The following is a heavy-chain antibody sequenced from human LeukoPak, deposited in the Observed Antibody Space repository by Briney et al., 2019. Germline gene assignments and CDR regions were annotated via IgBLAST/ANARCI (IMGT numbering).Heavy chain of an antibody. Sequence: SETLSLICTVSGGSISSTGYYWGWVRQTPGKGLEWIASIYYSGSTYYSPSLKGRVTISVDTSKNQFSLRLSSVTAADTAVYYCARHSRNTFGVVVVPYYFDYWGQGTLVTVSS. CDR3: ARHSRNTFGVVVVPYYFDY. CDR2: IYYSGST. D-gene: IGHD3-16*02. V-gene: IGHV4-39*01. J-gene: IGHJ4*02. CDR1: GGSISSTGYY.